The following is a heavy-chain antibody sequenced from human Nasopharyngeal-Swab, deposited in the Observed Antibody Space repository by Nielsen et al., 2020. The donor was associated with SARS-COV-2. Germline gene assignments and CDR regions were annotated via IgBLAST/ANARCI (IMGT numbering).Heavy chain of an antibody. V-gene: IGHV3-30*18. Sequence: LSLTCAASGFTFSSYGMHWVRQAPGKGLEWVAVISYDGSNKYYADSVKGRFTISRDNSKNTLYLQMNSLRAEDTAVYYCAKVFDSAWATGAFDIWGQGTMATVSS. CDR3: AKVFDSAWATGAFDI. D-gene: IGHD1-26*01. CDR1: GFTFSSYG. CDR2: ISYDGSNK. J-gene: IGHJ3*02.